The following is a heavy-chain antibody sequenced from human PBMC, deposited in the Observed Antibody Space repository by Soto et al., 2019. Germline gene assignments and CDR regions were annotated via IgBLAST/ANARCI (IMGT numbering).Heavy chain of an antibody. D-gene: IGHD2-2*02. CDR3: ARGASHCSSTSCYRFRDYYYYGMDV. J-gene: IGHJ6*02. V-gene: IGHV1-69*06. CDR2: IIPIFGTA. CDR1: GGTFSSYA. Sequence: QVQLVQSGAEVKKPGSSVKVSCKASGGTFSSYAISWVRQAPGQGLEWMGGIIPIFGTANYAQKFQGRVTITADKSTSTAYMELSSLRSEDTAVYYCARGASHCSSTSCYRFRDYYYYGMDVWGQGTTVTVSS.